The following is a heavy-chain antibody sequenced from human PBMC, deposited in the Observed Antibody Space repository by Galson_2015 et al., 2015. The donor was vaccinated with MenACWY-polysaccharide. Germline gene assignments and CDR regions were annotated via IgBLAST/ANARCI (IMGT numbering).Heavy chain of an antibody. Sequence: CAISGDSVSSNSVSWNWIRQTPSRGLEWLGRTYYRTKRYDDYAVSVRSRMTINPDTSKNQFSLHLNSVTPEDTAVYYCVRGGFGQTVGRFDYWGQEALVTVSS. V-gene: IGHV6-1*01. D-gene: IGHD3-10*01. CDR3: VRGGFGQTVGRFDY. CDR2: TYYRTKRYD. CDR1: GDSVSSNSVS. J-gene: IGHJ4*02.